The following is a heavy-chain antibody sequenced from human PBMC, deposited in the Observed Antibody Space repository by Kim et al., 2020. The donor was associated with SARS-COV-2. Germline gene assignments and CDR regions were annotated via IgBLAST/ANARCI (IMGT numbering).Heavy chain of an antibody. CDR2: ISGSGGST. Sequence: GGSLRLSCAASGFTFSSYAMSWVRQAPGKGLEWVSAISGSGGSTYYADSVKGRFTISRDNSKNTLYLQMNSLRAEDTAVYYCAKEFEGLLNYGDLPGDWGQGTLVTVSS. V-gene: IGHV3-23*01. D-gene: IGHD4-17*01. CDR3: AKEFEGLLNYGDLPGD. CDR1: GFTFSSYA. J-gene: IGHJ4*02.